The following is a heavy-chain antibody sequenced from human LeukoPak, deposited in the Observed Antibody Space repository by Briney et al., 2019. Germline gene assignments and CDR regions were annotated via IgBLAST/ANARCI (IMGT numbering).Heavy chain of an antibody. CDR1: GFTFSTYG. D-gene: IGHD3-3*01. V-gene: IGHV3-33*01. J-gene: IGHJ5*02. CDR3: ARDHGFYEWLPNWFDP. CDR2: IWYDGSNQ. Sequence: PGGSLRLSCASSGFTFSTYGMHWVRQAPGKGLEWVAVIWYDGSNQYYTYSVKGRFTISRDNSKNTLFLQMNSLRADDTAVYYCARDHGFYEWLPNWFDPWGQGTLVTVSS.